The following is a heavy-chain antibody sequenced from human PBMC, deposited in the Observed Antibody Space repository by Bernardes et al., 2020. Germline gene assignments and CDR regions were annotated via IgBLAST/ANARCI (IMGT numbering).Heavy chain of an antibody. Sequence: SLRLSCAASGFTFSSCWMSWVRQAPGKGLEWVANIKQDGSEKYYVDSVKGRFTISRDNAKNSLYLQMNSLRAEDTAVYYCARAAAAKSWGQGTLVTVSS. V-gene: IGHV3-7*01. J-gene: IGHJ4*02. CDR2: IKQDGSEK. CDR1: GFTFSSCW. D-gene: IGHD6-13*01. CDR3: ARAAAAKS.